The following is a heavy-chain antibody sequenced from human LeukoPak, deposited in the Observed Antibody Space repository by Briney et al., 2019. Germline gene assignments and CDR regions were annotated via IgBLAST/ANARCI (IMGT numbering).Heavy chain of an antibody. CDR3: ARGGSSWSTAFDC. CDR1: GGSISSYY. D-gene: IGHD6-13*01. CDR2: IYYSGST. J-gene: IGHJ4*02. Sequence: SETLSLTCTVSGGSISSYYWSWIRQPPGKGLEWIGYIYYSGSTNYNPSLKSRVTISVDTCKNQFSLKLSSVTAADTAVYYCARGGSSWSTAFDCWGQGTLVTVSS. V-gene: IGHV4-59*01.